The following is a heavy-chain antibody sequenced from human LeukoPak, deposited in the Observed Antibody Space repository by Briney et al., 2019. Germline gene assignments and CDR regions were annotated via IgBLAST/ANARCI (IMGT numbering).Heavy chain of an antibody. Sequence: GGSLRLSCTASGFTFDDYAMHWVRHAPGKGLEWVSGISWNSSSIDYAGSVRGRFTISRDNANNSLFLHMSSLSAEDTALYYCAKGTGKYWTYFDNWGQGTLVTVSS. CDR1: GFTFDDYA. J-gene: IGHJ4*02. CDR3: AKGTGKYWTYFDN. CDR2: ISWNSSSI. D-gene: IGHD1-1*01. V-gene: IGHV3-9*01.